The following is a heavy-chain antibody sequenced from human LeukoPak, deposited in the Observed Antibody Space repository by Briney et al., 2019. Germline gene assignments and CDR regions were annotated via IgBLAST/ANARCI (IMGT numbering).Heavy chain of an antibody. J-gene: IGHJ6*02. CDR2: IYYSGST. D-gene: IGHD3-10*01. CDR1: GGSISSGGYY. V-gene: IGHV4-31*03. Sequence: SQTLSPTCTVSGGSISSGGYYWSWIRQHPGKGLEWIGYIYYSGSTYYNPSLKSRVTISVDTSKNQFSLKLSSVTAADTAVYYCARDRVATRGSYYGMDVWGQGTTVTVSS. CDR3: ARDRVATRGSYYGMDV.